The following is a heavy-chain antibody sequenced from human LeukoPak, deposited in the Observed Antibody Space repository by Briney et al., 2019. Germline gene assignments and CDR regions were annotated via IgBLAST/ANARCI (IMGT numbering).Heavy chain of an antibody. Sequence: ASVKVSCKVSGYTLTELSMHWVRQAPGKGLEWMGGFDPEDGETIYAQKFQGRVTMTEDTSTDTAYMELSSLRSEDTAVYYCARDSTTVTTFDYWGQGTLVTVSS. CDR1: GYTLTELS. CDR3: ARDSTTVTTFDY. J-gene: IGHJ4*02. V-gene: IGHV1-24*01. D-gene: IGHD4-17*01. CDR2: FDPEDGET.